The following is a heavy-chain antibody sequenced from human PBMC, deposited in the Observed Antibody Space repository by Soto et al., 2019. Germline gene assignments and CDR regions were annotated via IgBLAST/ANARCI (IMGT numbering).Heavy chain of an antibody. D-gene: IGHD2-2*01. CDR1: GFTFNNYA. Sequence: EVQLLESGGGLLQPGGSLRISCAASGFTFNNYAMSWVRQAPGKGLEWVSSINNGGDNIYYADSVKGRFTISRDNSKSTLYLQMNSLRAEDTAVYYCAKTFLARYCSSSICYDPADYFDYWGQGTLVTVSS. CDR2: INNGGDNI. V-gene: IGHV3-23*01. J-gene: IGHJ4*02. CDR3: AKTFLARYCSSSICYDPADYFDY.